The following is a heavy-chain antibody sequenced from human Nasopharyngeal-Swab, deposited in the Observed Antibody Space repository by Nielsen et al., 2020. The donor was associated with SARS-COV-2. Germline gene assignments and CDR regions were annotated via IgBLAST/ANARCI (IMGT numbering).Heavy chain of an antibody. CDR2: IYYSGST. V-gene: IGHV4-39*02. CDR1: GGSISSSSYY. D-gene: IGHD3-3*01. Sequence: LRLSCTVSGGSISSSSYYWGWIRQPPGKGLEWIGSIYYSGSTYYNPSLKSRVTISVDTSKNQFSLKLSSVTAADTAVYYCARDGGDFWSGYSKWFDPWGQGTLVTVSS. CDR3: ARDGGDFWSGYSKWFDP. J-gene: IGHJ5*02.